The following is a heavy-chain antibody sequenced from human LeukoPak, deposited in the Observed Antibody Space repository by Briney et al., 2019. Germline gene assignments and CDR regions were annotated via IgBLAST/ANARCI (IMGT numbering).Heavy chain of an antibody. D-gene: IGHD6-13*01. V-gene: IGHV3-66*02. J-gene: IGHJ2*01. CDR2: IYSGGST. Sequence: GGSLRLSCAASGFTVSSNYMSWVRQAPGKGLEWVSVIYSGGSTYYADSVKGRFTISRDNSKNTLYLQMNSLRAEDTAVYYCAKDFSSSSLGSWYFDLWGRGALVTVYS. CDR1: GFTVSSNY. CDR3: AKDFSSSSLGSWYFDL.